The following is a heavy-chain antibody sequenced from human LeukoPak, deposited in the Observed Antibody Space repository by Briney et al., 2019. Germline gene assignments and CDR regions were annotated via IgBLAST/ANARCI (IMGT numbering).Heavy chain of an antibody. Sequence: GGSLILSCAASGFTFSSYSMNWVRQAPGKGLEWVSSISSSSSYIYYADSVKGRFTISRDNAKNSLYLQMNSLRAEDTAVYYCAREGAMVRGVIIPYYFDYWGQGTLVTVSS. D-gene: IGHD3-10*01. CDR1: GFTFSSYS. V-gene: IGHV3-21*01. CDR3: AREGAMVRGVIIPYYFDY. J-gene: IGHJ4*02. CDR2: ISSSSSYI.